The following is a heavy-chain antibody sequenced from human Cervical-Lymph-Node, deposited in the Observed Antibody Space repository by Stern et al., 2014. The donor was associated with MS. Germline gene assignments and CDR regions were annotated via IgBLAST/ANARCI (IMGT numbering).Heavy chain of an antibody. D-gene: IGHD1-1*01. J-gene: IGHJ4*02. CDR2: IGGGGDSHYI. CDR3: VRERVYDWGALDY. V-gene: IGHV3-21*01. Sequence: VQLVQSGGGLVKPGGSLRLSCAASGFTFSSYHINWVRQAPGKGLEWVSSIGGGGDSHYIHYADSLRARFTISRDNAQNSLSLQMDSLRPEDTAVYYCVRERVYDWGALDYWGQGALVIVSS. CDR1: GFTFSSYH.